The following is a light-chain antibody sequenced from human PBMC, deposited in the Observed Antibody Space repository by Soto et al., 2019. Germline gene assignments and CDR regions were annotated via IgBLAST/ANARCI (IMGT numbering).Light chain of an antibody. Sequence: EIVLTQSPGTLSLSPGERATLSCRASQSVNSYSLAWYQQNPGQAPRLLIYGASSRATGITDRFSGSGSGTDFTLTISRLEPEDFAVYYCQQYGTEYIFGQGTKLEIK. CDR2: GAS. J-gene: IGKJ2*01. V-gene: IGKV3-20*01. CDR3: QQYGTEYI. CDR1: QSVNSYS.